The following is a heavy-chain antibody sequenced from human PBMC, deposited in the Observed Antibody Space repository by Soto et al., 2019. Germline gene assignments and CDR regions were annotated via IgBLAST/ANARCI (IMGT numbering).Heavy chain of an antibody. Sequence: EVQLLESGGGLVQPGGSLRLSCVASGFTFSTYAMSWVRQAPRGGLEWVSVVSGSGGTTYYADSVKGRFTISRDNSKNTLYLQMNSLRAEDSATYYCARYCSPTSCTIRYGMDAWGQGTTVTVSS. CDR3: ARYCSPTSCTIRYGMDA. J-gene: IGHJ6*02. D-gene: IGHD2-2*01. CDR2: VSGSGGTT. V-gene: IGHV3-23*01. CDR1: GFTFSTYA.